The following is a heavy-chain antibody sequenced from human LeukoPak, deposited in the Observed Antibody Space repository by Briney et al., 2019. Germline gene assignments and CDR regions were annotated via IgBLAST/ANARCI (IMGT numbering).Heavy chain of an antibody. D-gene: IGHD4-17*01. CDR1: GFTFSNYA. CDR2: IRYDGSNK. Sequence: TGGSLRLSCAASGFTFSNYAMHWVRQAPGKGLEWVTFIRYDGSNKYYADSVKGRFTISRDNSKNTLYLQMGSLRAEGMAVYYCARVGQKRDYGHFDYWGQGTLVTVSS. CDR3: ARVGQKRDYGHFDY. V-gene: IGHV3-30*02. J-gene: IGHJ4*02.